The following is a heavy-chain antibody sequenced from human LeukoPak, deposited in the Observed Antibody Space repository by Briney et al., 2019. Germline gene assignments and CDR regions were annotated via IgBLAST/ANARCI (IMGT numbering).Heavy chain of an antibody. V-gene: IGHV3-30-3*01. D-gene: IGHD6-6*01. CDR2: MSYDGSNK. CDR1: GFTFSGYA. J-gene: IGHJ4*02. CDR3: ARGPGSSIAARFDY. Sequence: RTGGSLRLSCAASGFTFSGYAMHWVRQAPGKGLEWVAVMSYDGSNKYYADSVKGRFTISRDNSKNTLYLQMNSLRAEDTAVYYCARGPGSSIAARFDYWGQGTLVTVSS.